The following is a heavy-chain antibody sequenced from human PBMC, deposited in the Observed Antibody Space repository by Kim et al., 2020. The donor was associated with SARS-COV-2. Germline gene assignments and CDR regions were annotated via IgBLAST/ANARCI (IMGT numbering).Heavy chain of an antibody. Sequence: GGSLRLSCAASGFTFSDYYMSWIRQAPGKGLEWVSYISSSGSTIYYADSVKGRFTISRDNAKNSLYLQMNSLRAEDTAVYYCARKQLWFGGSYWYFDLWGRGTLVTVSS. CDR1: GFTFSDYY. J-gene: IGHJ2*01. D-gene: IGHD5-18*01. V-gene: IGHV3-11*04. CDR3: ARKQLWFGGSYWYFDL. CDR2: ISSSGSTI.